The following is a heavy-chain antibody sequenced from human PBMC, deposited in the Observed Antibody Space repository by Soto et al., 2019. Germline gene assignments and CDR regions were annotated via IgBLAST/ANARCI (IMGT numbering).Heavy chain of an antibody. CDR2: ISRTGDSA. CDR1: GFSFSDYA. V-gene: IGHV3-23*01. Sequence: EVHLLESGGALVQPGGSLTLSCAASGFSFSDYAMSWVRQAPGKGLEWVSSISRTGDSAYYADSVKGRFAISRDRSKXXLALQMNSLVVEDTAVYYCAKGPDGSGYYHNWFDSWGQGTLITVSS. J-gene: IGHJ5*01. CDR3: AKGPDGSGYYHNWFDS. D-gene: IGHD3-22*01.